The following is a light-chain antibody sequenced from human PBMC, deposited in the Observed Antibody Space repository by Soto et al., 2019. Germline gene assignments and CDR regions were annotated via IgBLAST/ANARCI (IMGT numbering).Light chain of an antibody. CDR1: QSINTW. J-gene: IGKJ2*01. CDR2: KAS. CDR3: QQYHNFSPT. Sequence: DIQMTQSPSTLSASVGDRVTITCRPSQSINTWLAWYQKKLGKAPKLLIQKASSLESGVPSRFIASGSGTEITLTITILQPDDIATYYCQQYHNFSPTFGQGTKLEIK. V-gene: IGKV1-5*03.